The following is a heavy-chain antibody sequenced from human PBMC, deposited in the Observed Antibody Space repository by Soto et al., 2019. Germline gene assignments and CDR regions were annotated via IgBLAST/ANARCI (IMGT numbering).Heavy chain of an antibody. CDR3: ARGPPELVFDY. V-gene: IGHV4-30-4*01. Sequence: QVQLQESGPGLVKPSQTLSLTCTVSGGSISSGDYYWSWIRQPPGKGLEWIGYIYYSGSTYYNPSLKSRVTISVNTAKNQFSLKLSSVTAADTALYYCARGPPELVFDYWGQGTLVTVSS. D-gene: IGHD1-7*01. J-gene: IGHJ4*02. CDR2: IYYSGST. CDR1: GGSISSGDYY.